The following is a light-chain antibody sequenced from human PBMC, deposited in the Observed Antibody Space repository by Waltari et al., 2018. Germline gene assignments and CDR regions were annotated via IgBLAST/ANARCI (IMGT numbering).Light chain of an antibody. J-gene: IGLJ3*02. CDR1: DSGSKR. Sequence: SYVLTQSPSVSVAPGKTARITCGGNDSGSKRVHWNQQKPGQAPVVVMSYDSDRPSGIPERFSGSNSGNTATLTITRVEAGDEADYYCQVWDRNPDHTEVFGGGTRVTVL. V-gene: IGLV3-21*04. CDR3: QVWDRNPDHTEV. CDR2: YDS.